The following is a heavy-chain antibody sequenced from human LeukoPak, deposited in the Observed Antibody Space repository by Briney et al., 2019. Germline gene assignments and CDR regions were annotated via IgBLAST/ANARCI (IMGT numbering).Heavy chain of an antibody. CDR1: GGTFSSYA. CDR3: ARPDGFYDSSGYYYYYGMDV. D-gene: IGHD3-22*01. V-gene: IGHV1-69*04. J-gene: IGHJ6*02. CDR2: IIPILGIA. Sequence: GSSVKVSCKASGGTFSSYAISWVRQAPGQGLEWMGRIIPILGIANYAQKFQGRATITADKSTSTAYMELSSLRSEDTAVYYCARPDGFYDSSGYYYYYGMDVWGQGTTVTVSS.